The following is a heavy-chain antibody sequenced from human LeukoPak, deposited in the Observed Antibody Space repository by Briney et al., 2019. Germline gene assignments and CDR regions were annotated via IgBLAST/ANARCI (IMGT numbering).Heavy chain of an antibody. CDR2: ISTYNGNT. Sequence: ASVKVSCKASGYTFTSYGISWVRQAPGQGLEWMGWISTYNGNTNYAQKLQGRVTMTTDTSTSTAYMELRNLRSDDTAVYYCARAYSAWYVFDHWGQGTLVTVSS. J-gene: IGHJ4*02. CDR3: ARAYSAWYVFDH. D-gene: IGHD2-15*01. CDR1: GYTFTSYG. V-gene: IGHV1-18*01.